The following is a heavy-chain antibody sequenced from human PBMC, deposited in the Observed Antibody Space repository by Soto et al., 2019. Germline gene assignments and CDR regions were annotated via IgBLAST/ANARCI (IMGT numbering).Heavy chain of an antibody. D-gene: IGHD2-21*01. Sequence: ASVKVSCKASGYTFSGYSITWVRQAPGQGLEWMGRISGYNGNTNYARTLRGRLTLTSDTSTSTAYMELRSLTSDDTAVYYCARDVFCGGAPACPDMDVWGQGTTVTVSS. CDR2: ISGYNGNT. J-gene: IGHJ6*02. V-gene: IGHV1-18*04. CDR1: GYTFSGYS. CDR3: ARDVFCGGAPACPDMDV.